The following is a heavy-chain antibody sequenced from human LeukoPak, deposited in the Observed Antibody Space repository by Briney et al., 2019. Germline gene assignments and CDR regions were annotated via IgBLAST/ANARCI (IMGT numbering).Heavy chain of an antibody. CDR1: GFTFSSYS. J-gene: IGHJ1*01. CDR3: ARDHKSSGWYGHNFQH. Sequence: GGSLRLSCAASGFTFSSYSMNWIRQAPGKGLEWVSSISSSSSYIYYADSVKGRFTISRDNAKNSLYLQMNSLRAEDTAVYYCARDHKSSGWYGHNFQHWGQGTLVTVSS. D-gene: IGHD6-19*01. V-gene: IGHV3-21*01. CDR2: ISSSSSYI.